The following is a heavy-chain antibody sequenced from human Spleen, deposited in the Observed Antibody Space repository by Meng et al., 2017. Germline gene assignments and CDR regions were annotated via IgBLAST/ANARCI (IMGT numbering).Heavy chain of an antibody. CDR2: IYYSGNT. Sequence: SETLSLTCTVSGGSISSANYYWSWIRQHPGGGLEWIGYIYYSGNTYYNPSLKSRITISVDTSKNQFSLRLSSVTAADTAVHYCARIVRGHNGNDYYFDYWGQGTLVTVSS. D-gene: IGHD5-12*01. J-gene: IGHJ4*02. V-gene: IGHV4-31*03. CDR1: GGSISSANYY. CDR3: ARIVRGHNGNDYYFDY.